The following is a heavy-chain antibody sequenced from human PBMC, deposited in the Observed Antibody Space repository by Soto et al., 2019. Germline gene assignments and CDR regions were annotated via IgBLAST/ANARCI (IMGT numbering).Heavy chain of an antibody. D-gene: IGHD3-3*01. Sequence: QLHLVQSGAVVKKPGASVTASCSASGYPVTAYYMHWVRQAPGRGLEWMGGINPATGAAKYTQTFQGRVTMTRDTSTSTVFMELSGLTSEDTAVSYCARGGGVGVAGSAAFDMWGQGTLVTVSS. CDR2: INPATGAA. J-gene: IGHJ3*02. CDR3: ARGGGVGVAGSAAFDM. CDR1: GYPVTAYY. V-gene: IGHV1-2*02.